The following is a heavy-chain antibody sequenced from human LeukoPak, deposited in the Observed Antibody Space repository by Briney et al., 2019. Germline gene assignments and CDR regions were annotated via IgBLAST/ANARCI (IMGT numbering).Heavy chain of an antibody. Sequence: PSETLSLTCTVSGGSISSYYWSWIRQPPGKGLEWIGYIYYRGSTNYNPSLKSRVTISVDTSKNQFSLKLSSVTAADTAVYYCVGYCSSTSCYSIDAFDIWGQGTMVTVSS. D-gene: IGHD2-2*03. J-gene: IGHJ3*02. CDR3: VGYCSSTSCYSIDAFDI. CDR2: IYYRGST. CDR1: GGSISSYY. V-gene: IGHV4-59*01.